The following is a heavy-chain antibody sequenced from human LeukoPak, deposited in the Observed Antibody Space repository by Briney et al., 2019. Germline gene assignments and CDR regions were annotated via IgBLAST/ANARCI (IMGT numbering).Heavy chain of an antibody. J-gene: IGHJ6*03. Sequence: ASVKVSCKTSGYTFTSYDINWVRQATGQGLEWMGWMTPNSGNTGYAQKFQGRVTMTKNTSISTAYMELSSLISEDTAVYYCARALSWTTESYYYMDVWGKGTTVTVSS. CDR1: GYTFTSYD. V-gene: IGHV1-8*01. CDR2: MTPNSGNT. D-gene: IGHD3/OR15-3a*01. CDR3: ARALSWTTESYYYMDV.